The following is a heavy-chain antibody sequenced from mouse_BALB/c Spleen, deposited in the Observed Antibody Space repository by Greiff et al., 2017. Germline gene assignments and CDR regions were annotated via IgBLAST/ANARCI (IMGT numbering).Heavy chain of an antibody. CDR1: GFNIKDTY. D-gene: IGHD1-1*01. V-gene: IGHV14-3*02. J-gene: IGHJ3*01. CDR3: AHYYGSIPFAY. CDR2: IDPANGNT. Sequence: VQLKESGAELVKPGASVKLSCTASGFNIKDTYMHWVKQRPEQGLEWIGRIDPANGNTKYDPKFQGKATITADTSSNTAYLQLSSLTSEDTAVYYCAHYYGSIPFAYWGQGTLVTVSA.